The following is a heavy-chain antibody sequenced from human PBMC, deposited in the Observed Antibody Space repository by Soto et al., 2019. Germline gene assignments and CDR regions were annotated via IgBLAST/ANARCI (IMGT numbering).Heavy chain of an antibody. CDR2: IDYRGTT. J-gene: IGHJ6*02. V-gene: IGHV4-59*01. CDR3: ARDRSRVHYGMDV. CDR1: GGGIGSDD. Sequence: PSETLSLSCTVSGGGIGSDDWSWVRRPPGKGLEWIGYIDYRGTTKYIPSVRSRVTMSVDTSKSRFSLRLTSVSAADTAVYYCARDRSRVHYGMDVWGLGTTVTASS. D-gene: IGHD3-16*02.